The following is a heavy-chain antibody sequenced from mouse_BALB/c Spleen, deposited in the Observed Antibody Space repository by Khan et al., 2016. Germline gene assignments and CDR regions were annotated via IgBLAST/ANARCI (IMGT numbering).Heavy chain of an antibody. V-gene: IGHV5-6-5*01. D-gene: IGHD2-3*01. CDR2: ISSGGST. Sequence: EVALVESGGGLVKPGGSLKLSCAASGFTFSSYAMSWVRQTPEKRLEWVASISSGGSTYYPDSVKGRFTISRDNARNILYLQMSSLRSEDTAMYYCSQIYDGYYGYWGQGTTLTVSS. CDR3: SQIYDGYYGY. CDR1: GFTFSSYA. J-gene: IGHJ2*01.